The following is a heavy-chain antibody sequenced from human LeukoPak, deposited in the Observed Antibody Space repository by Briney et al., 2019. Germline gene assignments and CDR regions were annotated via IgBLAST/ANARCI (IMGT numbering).Heavy chain of an antibody. V-gene: IGHV4-59*08. CDR2: IYYSGST. CDR1: GGSLSSYY. Sequence: SETLSLTCTVSGGSLSSYYWSWIRQPPGKGLEWIGYIYYSGSTNYNPSLKSRVTISVDTSKNQFSLKLSSVTAADTAVYYCASNYYGSGSLDYWGQGNLVTVSS. J-gene: IGHJ4*02. D-gene: IGHD3-10*01. CDR3: ASNYYGSGSLDY.